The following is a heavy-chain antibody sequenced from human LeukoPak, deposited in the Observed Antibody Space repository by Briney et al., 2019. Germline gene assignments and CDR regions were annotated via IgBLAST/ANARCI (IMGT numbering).Heavy chain of an antibody. V-gene: IGHV3-53*01. CDR1: GFTVSRIY. Sequence: GGSLRLSCAASGFTVSRIYMAWVRQAPGKGLEWVSVIYSGGNTYYADSVKGRFTISRDNSKNTLYLQMNSLRAEDTAVYYCAKWEWEGPFDYWGQGTLVTVSS. CDR2: IYSGGNT. J-gene: IGHJ4*02. CDR3: AKWEWEGPFDY. D-gene: IGHD1-26*01.